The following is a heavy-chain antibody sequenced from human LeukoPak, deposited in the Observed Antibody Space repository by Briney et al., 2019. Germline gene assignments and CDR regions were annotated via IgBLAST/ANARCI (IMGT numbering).Heavy chain of an antibody. J-gene: IGHJ6*03. CDR1: GYTFTDYY. Sequence: ASVQVSCEASGYTFTDYYIHWVRQAPGQGLEWMGWINPNSGGTNYAQKFQGRVTMTRDTSISTAYMELSRLRSDDTAVYYCARDSPDYYMDVWGKGTTVTVSS. CDR2: INPNSGGT. V-gene: IGHV1-2*02. CDR3: ARDSPDYYMDV.